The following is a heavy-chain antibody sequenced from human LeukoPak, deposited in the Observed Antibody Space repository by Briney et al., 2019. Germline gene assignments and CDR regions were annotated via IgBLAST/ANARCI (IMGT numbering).Heavy chain of an antibody. CDR2: ISYDGSNK. CDR1: GFTFSSYG. J-gene: IGHJ4*02. Sequence: PGGSLRLSCAASGFTFSSYGMHWVCQAPGKGLEWVAVISYDGSNKYYADSVKGRFTISRDNSKNTLYLQMNSLRPEDTAVYYCAKRYSSGWYYFDYWGQGTLVTVSS. V-gene: IGHV3-30*18. D-gene: IGHD6-19*01. CDR3: AKRYSSGWYYFDY.